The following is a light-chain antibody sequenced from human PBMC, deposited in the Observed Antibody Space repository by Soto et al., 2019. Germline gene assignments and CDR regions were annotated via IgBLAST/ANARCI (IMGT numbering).Light chain of an antibody. V-gene: IGLV2-14*01. CDR1: SSDVGGYKY. CDR3: SSYTSSSPCL. Sequence: QSALTQPASVSGSPGQSITISCTGTSSDVGGYKYVSWYQQHPGKAPKLMIYEVSNRPSGVSNRFSGSKSGNTAPLTISGLHAEDEADYYCSSYTSSSPCLFGNGTKFTV. J-gene: IGLJ1*01. CDR2: EVS.